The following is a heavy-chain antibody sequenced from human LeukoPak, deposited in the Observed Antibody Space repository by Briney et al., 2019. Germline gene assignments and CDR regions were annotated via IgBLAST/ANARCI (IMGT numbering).Heavy chain of an antibody. CDR1: GGSISSGGYY. Sequence: PSETLSLTCTVSGGSISSGGYYWSWIRQHPGKGLEWIGYIYYSGSTYYNPSLKSRVTISVDTSKNQFSLKLSPVTAADTAVYYCARAPRITMVRGVSHLDYWGQGTLVTVSS. D-gene: IGHD3-10*01. V-gene: IGHV4-31*03. CDR3: ARAPRITMVRGVSHLDY. CDR2: IYYSGST. J-gene: IGHJ4*02.